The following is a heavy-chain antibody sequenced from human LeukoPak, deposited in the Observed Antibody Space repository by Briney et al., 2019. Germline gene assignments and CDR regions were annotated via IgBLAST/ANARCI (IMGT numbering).Heavy chain of an antibody. V-gene: IGHV4-4*07. CDR3: ARDMGVSQRYWYFDL. Sequence: SETLSLTCSVPGGSISSYRRSWIRQPAGKGLEWIGRMYASGSTNFNPSLKSRVTMSVDTSKNQFSLNLSSVTAADTAVYYCARDMGVSQRYWYFDLWGPGTLVTVSS. J-gene: IGHJ2*01. D-gene: IGHD2-2*01. CDR2: MYASGST. CDR1: GGSISSYR.